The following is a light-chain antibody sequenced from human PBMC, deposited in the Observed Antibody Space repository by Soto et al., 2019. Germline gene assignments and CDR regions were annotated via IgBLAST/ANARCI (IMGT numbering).Light chain of an antibody. CDR2: AAS. Sequence: EIVLTQSPATLSLSPGERATLSCRASQSVYSPYLAWYQQKPGRAPRLLIYAASNRATGIPDRFTDSGSGTDFTLTISRLEPEDFAVYYCQQYGSSSWTFGQGTKVDIK. CDR3: QQYGSSSWT. J-gene: IGKJ1*01. V-gene: IGKV3-20*01. CDR1: QSVYSPY.